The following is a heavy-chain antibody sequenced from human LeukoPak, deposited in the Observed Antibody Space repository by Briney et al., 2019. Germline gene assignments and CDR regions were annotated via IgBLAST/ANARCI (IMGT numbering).Heavy chain of an antibody. CDR1: GFTFSSYS. Sequence: PGGSLRLSCAASGFTFSSYSMNWVRQAPGKGLEWVSYISSSSSTIYYADSVKGRFTISRDNAKNSQYLQMNSLRAEDTAVYYCARGGYGDYVRYWGQGTLVTVSS. CDR2: ISSSSSTI. J-gene: IGHJ4*02. CDR3: ARGGYGDYVRY. D-gene: IGHD4-17*01. V-gene: IGHV3-48*01.